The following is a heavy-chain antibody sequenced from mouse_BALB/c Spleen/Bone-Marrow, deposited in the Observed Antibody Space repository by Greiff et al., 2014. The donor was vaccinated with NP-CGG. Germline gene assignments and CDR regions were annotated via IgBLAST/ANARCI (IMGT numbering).Heavy chain of an antibody. CDR1: GYQFNEYT. CDR2: INPNNGGT. Sequence: EVKLVESGPELVKPGASVKLSCKPSGYQFNEYTMHWVKQSHGKSLAWIGGINPNNGGTSYNQKSKCKATLTVDKSSSTADMELRSLTSEDAAVYYCARCRVDSYANGGQGTTLTVSP. J-gene: IGHJ2*01. D-gene: IGHD1-2*01. V-gene: IGHV1-18*01. CDR3: ARCRVDSYAN.